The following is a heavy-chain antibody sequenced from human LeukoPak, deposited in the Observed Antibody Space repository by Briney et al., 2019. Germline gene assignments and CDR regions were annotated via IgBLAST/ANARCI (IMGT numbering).Heavy chain of an antibody. J-gene: IGHJ4*02. Sequence: SVKVSCKASGGTFSSYAISWVRQAPGQGLEWMGGIIPISGTANYAQKFQGRVTITADESTSTAYMELSSLRSEDTAVYYCARAPYYYDSSGYFSGWYFDYWGQGTLVTVSS. CDR1: GGTFSSYA. D-gene: IGHD3-22*01. V-gene: IGHV1-69*01. CDR3: ARAPYYYDSSGYFSGWYFDY. CDR2: IIPISGTA.